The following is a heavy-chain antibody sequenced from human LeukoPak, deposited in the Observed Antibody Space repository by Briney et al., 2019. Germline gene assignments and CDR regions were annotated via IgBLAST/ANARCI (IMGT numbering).Heavy chain of an antibody. V-gene: IGHV3-30*18. CDR3: AKDRGVGSTLDY. D-gene: IGHD1-26*01. J-gene: IGHJ4*02. CDR2: ISYDGSYK. CDR1: GFTLSNYA. Sequence: GGSLRLSCEASGFTLSNYAMSWVRQAPGKGLEWVVVISYDGSYKYYTDSVKGRFTISRDNSKNTLYLQMNSLRAEDMAVYHCAKDRGVGSTLDYWGQGTLVTVSS.